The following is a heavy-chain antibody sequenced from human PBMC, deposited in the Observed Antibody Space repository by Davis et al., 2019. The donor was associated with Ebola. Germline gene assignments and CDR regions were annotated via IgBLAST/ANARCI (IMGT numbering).Heavy chain of an antibody. D-gene: IGHD5-24*01. CDR3: ARGEMATSDFDY. CDR1: GYTFTSRG. Sequence: ASVKVSCKTSGYTFTSRGISWVRQAPGQGLEWMGWISPYNGNTNYAQNFQGRVTMTTDTSTSTAYMELSRLRSDDTAVYYCARGEMATSDFDYWGQGTLVTVSS. V-gene: IGHV1-18*01. CDR2: ISPYNGNT. J-gene: IGHJ4*02.